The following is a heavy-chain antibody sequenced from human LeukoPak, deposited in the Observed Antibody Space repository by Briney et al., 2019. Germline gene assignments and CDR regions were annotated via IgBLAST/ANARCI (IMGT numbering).Heavy chain of an antibody. CDR2: ISAYNGNT. D-gene: IGHD1-26*01. Sequence: VASVKVSCKASGYTFTSYGISWVRQAPGQGLEWMGWISAYNGNTNYAQKLQGRVTMTTDTSTSTAYMELSSLRSEDTAVYYCARLSLLLPDAFDIWGQGTMVTVSS. CDR1: GYTFTSYG. V-gene: IGHV1-18*01. CDR3: ARLSLLLPDAFDI. J-gene: IGHJ3*02.